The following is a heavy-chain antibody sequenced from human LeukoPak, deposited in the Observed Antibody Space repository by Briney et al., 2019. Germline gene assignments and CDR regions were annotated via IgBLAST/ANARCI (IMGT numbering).Heavy chain of an antibody. CDR3: AREPRVNMVRGVIAYFDY. CDR2: INHSGST. J-gene: IGHJ4*02. V-gene: IGHV4-34*01. Sequence: PSETLSLTCAVYGGSFSGYYWGWIRQPPGKGLEWIGEINHSGSTNYNPSLKSRVTMSVDTSKNQFSLKLSSVTAADTAVYYCAREPRVNMVRGVIAYFDYWGQGTLVTVSS. D-gene: IGHD3-10*01. CDR1: GGSFSGYY.